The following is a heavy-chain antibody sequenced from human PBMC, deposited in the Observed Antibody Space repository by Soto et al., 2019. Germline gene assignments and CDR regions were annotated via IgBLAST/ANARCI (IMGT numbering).Heavy chain of an antibody. D-gene: IGHD4-17*01. CDR3: ARPEATVLDY. J-gene: IGHJ4*02. Sequence: QVQLQESGPGLVKPSGTLSLTCTVSGGSMSSSNWWNWVRQSPGKGLEWIGEAHHSGRTNYNPSLKSRVTISVDKSKTHFSLKLTSVTAADTAVYYCARPEATVLDYWGQGTLVTVSS. CDR2: AHHSGRT. CDR1: GGSMSSSNW. V-gene: IGHV4-4*02.